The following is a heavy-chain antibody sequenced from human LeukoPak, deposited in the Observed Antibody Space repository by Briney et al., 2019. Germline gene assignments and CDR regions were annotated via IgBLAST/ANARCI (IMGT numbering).Heavy chain of an antibody. CDR2: IFYSGST. D-gene: IGHD3-22*01. J-gene: IGHJ4*02. V-gene: IGHV4-59*01. Sequence: SETLSLTCTVSGGSISSYYWSWIRQPPGKGLEWIGYIFYSGSTNYNPSLKSRVTISVDTSKNQFSLKLSSVTAADTAVYYCARTGTYYYDSSGYKDYFDYWGQGPLVTVSS. CDR3: ARTGTYYYDSSGYKDYFDY. CDR1: GGSISSYY.